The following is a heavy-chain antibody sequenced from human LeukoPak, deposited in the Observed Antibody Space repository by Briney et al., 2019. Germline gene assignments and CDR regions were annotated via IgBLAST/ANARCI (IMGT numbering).Heavy chain of an antibody. CDR2: MSYDGFNK. V-gene: IGHV3-30*03. Sequence: PGGSLRLSCAASGFTFSSYAMHWVRQSLGKGLEWVAVMSYDGFNKYYADSVKGRFTISRDNSKNTLYLQMNSLRAEDTAVYYCARSPRNRHFDYWGQGTLVTVSS. CDR1: GFTFSSYA. D-gene: IGHD2/OR15-2a*01. CDR3: ARSPRNRHFDY. J-gene: IGHJ4*02.